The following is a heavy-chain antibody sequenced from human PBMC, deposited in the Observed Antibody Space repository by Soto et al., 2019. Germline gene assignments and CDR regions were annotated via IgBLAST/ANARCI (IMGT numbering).Heavy chain of an antibody. V-gene: IGHV5-51*01. CDR2: IYPGDSDT. CDR3: ASLATISARRGIGD. J-gene: IGHJ4*02. CDR1: GNSFSNYW. D-gene: IGHD6-6*01. Sequence: GAEVKKPGESLQISCKGSGNSFSNYWIGWVRQMPEKGLEWMGIIYPGDSDTRYSPSFQGQVTISADKSVSTAYLQWSSLKASDTAMYYCASLATISARRGIGDWGQGTLVTVSS.